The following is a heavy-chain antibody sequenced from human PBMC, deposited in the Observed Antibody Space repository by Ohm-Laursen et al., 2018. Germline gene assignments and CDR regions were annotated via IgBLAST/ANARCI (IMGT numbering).Heavy chain of an antibody. D-gene: IGHD6-6*01. CDR2: INHSGST. Sequence: SETLSFTWTVYGGSFRGYYWSWIRQPPGKGLEWIGEINHSGSTNYNPSLKSRVTISVDTSKNQFSLKLSSVTAADTAVYYRARCGRIAARQRGYYGMDVWGQGTTVTVSS. V-gene: IGHV4-34*01. CDR1: GGSFRGYY. CDR3: ARCGRIAARQRGYYGMDV. J-gene: IGHJ6*02.